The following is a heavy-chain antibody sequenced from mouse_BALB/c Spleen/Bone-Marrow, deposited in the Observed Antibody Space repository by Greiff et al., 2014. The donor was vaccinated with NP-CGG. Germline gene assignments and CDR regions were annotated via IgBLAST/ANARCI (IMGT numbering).Heavy chain of an antibody. J-gene: IGHJ4*01. Sequence: VQLVESGPELVKPGASVKISCKASDHAFSTSWMNWVKQRPGQGLEWIGRIYPGDGDTYYNGKFKGKVTLTADKSSSTAYMQLSSLTSVDSAVYFCARSDGYRAMDYWGQGTSVTVSS. D-gene: IGHD2-3*01. CDR3: ARSDGYRAMDY. V-gene: IGHV1-82*01. CDR1: DHAFSTSW. CDR2: IYPGDGDT.